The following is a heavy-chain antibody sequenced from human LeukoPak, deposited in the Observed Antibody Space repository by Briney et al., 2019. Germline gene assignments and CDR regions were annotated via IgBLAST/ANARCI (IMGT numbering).Heavy chain of an antibody. CDR1: GGSLSGYY. CDR3: ARGRNWDLFDY. Sequence: SETLSLTCAVYGGSLSGYYWSWIRQPPGKGLEWIGEINHSGSTNYNPSLKSRVTISVDTSKNQFSLKLSSVTAADTAVYYCARGRNWDLFDYWGQGALVTVSS. J-gene: IGHJ4*02. D-gene: IGHD1-26*01. V-gene: IGHV4-34*01. CDR2: INHSGST.